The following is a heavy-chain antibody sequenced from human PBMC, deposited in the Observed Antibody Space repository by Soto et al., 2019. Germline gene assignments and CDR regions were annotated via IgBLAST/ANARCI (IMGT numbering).Heavy chain of an antibody. CDR2: XXAYXGXT. Sequence: ASVKVSCKASGYTFTSYGISLVRQAPGQGLEXMGXXXAYXGXTXXAXXXQGRVTMTTDTSTSTAYMEMRSLRSDDTAVYYCARDTEPRDRAARYWGQGTLVTSPQ. V-gene: IGHV1-18*04. J-gene: IGHJ4*02. D-gene: IGHD6-13*01. CDR3: ARDTEPRDRAARY. CDR1: GYTFTSYG.